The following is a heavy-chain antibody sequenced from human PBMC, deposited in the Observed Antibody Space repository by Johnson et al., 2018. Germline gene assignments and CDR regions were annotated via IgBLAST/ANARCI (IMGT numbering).Heavy chain of an antibody. J-gene: IGHJ6*02. Sequence: VQLQEAGGGVVKPGGSLRPSCVASGFSFSDRYMSWIREAPGKGLEWTSYISPAGSSLYYADSVKGRFTISRDDAQNTVFLQMESLRVEDPGGYSFARGHYGMDVWGQGATVTVSS. CDR2: ISPAGSSL. CDR1: GFSFSDRY. CDR3: ARGHYGMDV. V-gene: IGHV3-11*01.